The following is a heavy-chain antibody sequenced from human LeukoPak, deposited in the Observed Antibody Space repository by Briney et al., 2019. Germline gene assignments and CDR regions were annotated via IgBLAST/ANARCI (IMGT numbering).Heavy chain of an antibody. CDR3: AKGGDSSGYEAAY. D-gene: IGHD3-22*01. V-gene: IGHV3-30*02. Sequence: GGSLRLSCAASGFTFSSYGMHWVRQAPGKGLEWVAFIRYDGSNKYYADSVKGRFTISRDNSKNTLYLQMNSLRAEDPAVYYCAKGGDSSGYEAAYLGQGTLVTVSP. CDR1: GFTFSSYG. CDR2: IRYDGSNK. J-gene: IGHJ4*02.